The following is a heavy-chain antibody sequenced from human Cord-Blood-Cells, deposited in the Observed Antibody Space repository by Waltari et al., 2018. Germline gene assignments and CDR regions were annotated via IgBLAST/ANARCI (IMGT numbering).Heavy chain of an antibody. CDR1: GGTFSSYC. CDR3: AREWYSGSFDY. J-gene: IGHJ4*02. D-gene: IGHD1-26*01. CDR2: IIPIFGTA. V-gene: IGHV1-69*01. Sequence: QVQLVQSGAEEKKPGSSVKASWNASGGTFSSYCSSWVRQGPGQGLAWMGGIIPIFGTANYAQKFQGRVTITADESMSTAYMELSSLRSEDTAVYYCAREWYSGSFDYWGQGTLVTVSS.